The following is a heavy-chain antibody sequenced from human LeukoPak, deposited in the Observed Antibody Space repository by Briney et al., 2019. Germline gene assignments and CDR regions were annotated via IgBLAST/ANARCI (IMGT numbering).Heavy chain of an antibody. D-gene: IGHD3-22*01. CDR2: INVSGGGT. J-gene: IGHJ4*02. CDR1: GFTFSTYA. CDR3: AKIEPDYYDSSGSLAY. V-gene: IGHV3-23*01. Sequence: GGSLRLSCAASGFTFSTYAMSWVRQAPEKGLEWVSSINVSGGGTFYAASVKGRFTISRDNSKNTLYLQMNSLRAEDTAVYYCAKIEPDYYDSSGSLAYWGQGTLVTVSS.